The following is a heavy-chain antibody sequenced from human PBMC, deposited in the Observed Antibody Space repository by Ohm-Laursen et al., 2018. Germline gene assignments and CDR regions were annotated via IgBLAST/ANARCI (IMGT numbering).Heavy chain of an antibody. J-gene: IGHJ4*02. CDR1: GGSISSYY. V-gene: IGHV4-59*07. CDR2: IYYRGTT. CDR3: ARVADRGGYLYYFDY. Sequence: SDTLSLTCTVSGGSISSYYWSWIRQPPGKGLEWIGYIYYRGTTNYNPSLKSRVTISVDTSKNQFSLRLSSMTAADTAVYYCARVADRGGYLYYFDYWGQGTLVTVSS. D-gene: IGHD2-15*01.